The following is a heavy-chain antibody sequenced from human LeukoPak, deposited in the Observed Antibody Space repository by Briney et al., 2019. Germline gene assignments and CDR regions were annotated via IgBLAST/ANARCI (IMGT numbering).Heavy chain of an antibody. V-gene: IGHV4-31*03. CDR2: IYYSGST. CDR3: ARGDDSSGYYYSDFFDY. D-gene: IGHD3-22*01. Sequence: SETLSLNCTVSGGSISSGGYYWSWIRQHPGKGLEWIGYIYYSGSTYYNPSLKSRVTISVDTSKNQFSLKLSSVTAADTAVYYCARGDDSSGYYYSDFFDYWGQGTLVTVSS. J-gene: IGHJ4*02. CDR1: GGSISSGGYY.